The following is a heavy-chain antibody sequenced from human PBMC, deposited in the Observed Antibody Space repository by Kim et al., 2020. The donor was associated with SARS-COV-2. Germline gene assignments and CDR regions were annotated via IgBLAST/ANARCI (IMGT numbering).Heavy chain of an antibody. Sequence: TYYNPSLKSRVTISVDTSKNQFSLKLSSVTAADTAVYYCASLLSFTDFDYWGQGTLVTVSS. J-gene: IGHJ4*02. CDR2: T. D-gene: IGHD3-10*01. V-gene: IGHV4-39*01. CDR3: ASLLSFTDFDY.